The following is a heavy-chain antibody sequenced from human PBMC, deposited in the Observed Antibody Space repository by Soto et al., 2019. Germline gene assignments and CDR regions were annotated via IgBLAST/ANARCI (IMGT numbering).Heavy chain of an antibody. J-gene: IGHJ4*02. CDR1: GFTFSSNG. V-gene: IGHV3-30*18. CDR2: LSYDGSNK. Sequence: QVQLVESGGGVVQPGRSLRLSCAASGFTFSSNGMHWVRQAPGKGLEWVALLSYDGSNKYYADFVKGRFTICRDNSKNSLYLQMNSLRAEDTAVYYCAKRGDSGFEYFDYWGQGTLVTVSS. D-gene: IGHD5-12*01. CDR3: AKRGDSGFEYFDY.